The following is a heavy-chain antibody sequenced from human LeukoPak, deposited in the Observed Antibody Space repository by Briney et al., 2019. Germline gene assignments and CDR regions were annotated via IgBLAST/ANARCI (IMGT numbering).Heavy chain of an antibody. CDR1: GGSISSGGYY. D-gene: IGHD2-15*01. V-gene: IGHV4-31*02. CDR3: ARGGYCSGGSCYSVWFDP. CDR2: XXXXGST. Sequence: SETLSLTCTVSGGSISSGGYYWSWIRQHPRXXXXXXXXXXXXGSTYYNPSLKSRVTISVDTSKSQFSLKLSSVTAADTAVYYCARGGYCSGGSCYSVWFDPWGQGTLVTVSS. J-gene: IGHJ5*02.